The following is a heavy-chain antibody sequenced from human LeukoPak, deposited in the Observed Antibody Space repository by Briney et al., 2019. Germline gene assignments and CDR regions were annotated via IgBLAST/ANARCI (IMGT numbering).Heavy chain of an antibody. CDR3: AKRQVVGDGGFDY. Sequence: PGGSLRLSCAASGLTFSSYAMSWVRQAPGKGLEWVSAISGSGGGTYYADSVKGRFTISRDNSKNTLYLQVNSLRAEDTAVYYCAKRQVVGDGGFDYWGQGTLVTVS. J-gene: IGHJ4*02. CDR1: GLTFSSYA. D-gene: IGHD6-19*01. CDR2: ISGSGGGT. V-gene: IGHV3-23*01.